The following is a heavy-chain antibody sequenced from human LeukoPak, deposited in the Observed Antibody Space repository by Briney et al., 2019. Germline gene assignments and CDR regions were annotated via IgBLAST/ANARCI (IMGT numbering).Heavy chain of an antibody. V-gene: IGHV3-30*01. Sequence: GGSLRLSCAASGFTFSTYAMTWVRQAPGKGLEWVAVISYDGSNKYYADSVKGRFTISRDNSKNTLYLQMNSLRAEDTAVYYCARSHCSSTSCSIGYRFDPWGQGTLVTVSS. CDR3: ARSHCSSTSCSIGYRFDP. D-gene: IGHD2-2*01. CDR1: GFTFSTYA. CDR2: ISYDGSNK. J-gene: IGHJ5*02.